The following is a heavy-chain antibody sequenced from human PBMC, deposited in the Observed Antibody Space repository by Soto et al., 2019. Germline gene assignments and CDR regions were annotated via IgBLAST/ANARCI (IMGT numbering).Heavy chain of an antibody. V-gene: IGHV3-11*05. CDR3: AGGSGYNMPLDY. CDR2: ISSSSRYT. CDR1: GFTFSDYY. D-gene: IGHD3-22*01. J-gene: IGHJ4*02. Sequence: QVQLVESGGGLVKPGGSLKLSCAASGFTFSDYYMTWIRQAPGKGLEWVSYISSSSRYTNYADSVKGRFTISRDNAKNSLYLQMNSLRAEDTAVYYCAGGSGYNMPLDYWGQGTLVTVSS.